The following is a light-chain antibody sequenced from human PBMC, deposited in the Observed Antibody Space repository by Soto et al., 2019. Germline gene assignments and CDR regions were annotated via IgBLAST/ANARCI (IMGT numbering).Light chain of an antibody. CDR3: QQLNTYPIT. Sequence: IQLTQSPSSLSASVGDRVTITCRASQGISSYLAWYQQKPGKAPKLLIYGASTLEGGVPFRFSGSGSGTDFTLTISSLQPEDFATSYCQQLNTYPITFGQGTLLEIK. CDR1: QGISSY. CDR2: GAS. V-gene: IGKV1-9*01. J-gene: IGKJ5*01.